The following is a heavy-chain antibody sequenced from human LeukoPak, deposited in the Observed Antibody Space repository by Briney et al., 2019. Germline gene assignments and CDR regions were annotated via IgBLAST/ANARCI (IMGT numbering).Heavy chain of an antibody. CDR2: IVVGSGNT. CDR3: ARFGLGKHIAVAGIPFDI. D-gene: IGHD6-19*01. V-gene: IGHV1-58*02. CDR1: GFTFISSA. Sequence: SVKVSCKASGFTFISSAMQWVRQARGQRLEWIGWIVVGSGNTNYAQKFQERVTITRDMSTSIAYMELSSLRSEDTAVYYCARFGLGKHIAVAGIPFDIWGQGTMVTVSS. J-gene: IGHJ3*02.